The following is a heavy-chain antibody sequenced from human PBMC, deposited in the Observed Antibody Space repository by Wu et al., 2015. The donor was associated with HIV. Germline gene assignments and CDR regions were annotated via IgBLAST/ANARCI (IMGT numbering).Heavy chain of an antibody. J-gene: IGHJ3*02. D-gene: IGHD3-10*01. CDR3: AREYYYGFGDGTLMSFDI. V-gene: IGHV1-69*13. Sequence: QVQLVQSGAEVKKPGSSVKVSCKASGGTFSSYAISWVRQAPGQGLEWMGRIIPIFGTANYAQKFQGRVTITADESTSTAYMELSSLRSEDTAVYYCAREYYYGFGDGTLMSFDIVGQGTSGTPSL. CDR2: IIPIFGTA. CDR1: GGTFSSYA.